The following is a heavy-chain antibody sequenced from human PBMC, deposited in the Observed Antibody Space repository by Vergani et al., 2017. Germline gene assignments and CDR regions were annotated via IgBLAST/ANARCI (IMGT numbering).Heavy chain of an antibody. V-gene: IGHV1-18*01. Sequence: QVQLVQSGAEVKKPGASVKVSCKASGYTFSTYGISWVRQAPGQGLEWMGWISAYNGNTNYPEKFQGRLTMTTDTSTRTAYMELRSLRSDDTAVYYCAREGRNYYGSGSYTPPGFPFDPWGQGTLVTVSS. D-gene: IGHD3-10*01. CDR1: GYTFSTYG. CDR3: AREGRNYYGSGSYTPPGFPFDP. J-gene: IGHJ5*02. CDR2: ISAYNGNT.